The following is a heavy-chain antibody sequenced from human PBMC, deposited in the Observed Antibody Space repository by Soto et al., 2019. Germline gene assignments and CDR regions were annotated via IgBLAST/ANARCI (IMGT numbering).Heavy chain of an antibody. CDR2: IGSGGKA. CDR3: AKGRSYYYYYGVDV. CDR1: GFTFRDYY. V-gene: IGHV3-23*01. J-gene: IGHJ6*02. Sequence: PGGSLRLSCAASGFTFRDYYMSWIRQAPGKGLEWVSYIGSGGKAYYTDSVKGRFTISRDNSKSTLYLQMNSLRAEDTALYYCAKGRSYYYYYGVDVWGQGTTVTVSS.